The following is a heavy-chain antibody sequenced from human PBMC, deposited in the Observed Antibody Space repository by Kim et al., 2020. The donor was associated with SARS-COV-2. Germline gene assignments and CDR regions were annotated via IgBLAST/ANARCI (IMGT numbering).Heavy chain of an antibody. CDR1: GGTFSSYA. CDR3: ARDPGEQLAVGGAYYYGM. J-gene: IGHJ6*01. CDR2: IIPIFGTA. D-gene: IGHD6-6*01. V-gene: IGHV1-69*13. Sequence: SVKVSCKASGGTFSSYAISWVRQAPGQGLEWMGGIIPIFGTANYAQKFQGRVTITADESTSTAYMERSSLRSGDTAVNSFARDPGEQLAVGGAYYYGM.